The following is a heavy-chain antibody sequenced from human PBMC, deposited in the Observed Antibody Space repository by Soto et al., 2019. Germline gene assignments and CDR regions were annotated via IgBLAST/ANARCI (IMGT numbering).Heavy chain of an antibody. CDR1: GYPFTSYY. Sequence: AASVKVSCKASGYPFTSYYMHWLRQAPGQGLEWMGVLNPTGGSTTYAQKFQGRVTMTRDTSISTAYMELSRLRSDDTAVYYCARAEWDFWSGYYTGNFDYWGQGTLVTVSS. V-gene: IGHV1-2*02. D-gene: IGHD3-3*01. CDR2: LNPTGGST. J-gene: IGHJ4*02. CDR3: ARAEWDFWSGYYTGNFDY.